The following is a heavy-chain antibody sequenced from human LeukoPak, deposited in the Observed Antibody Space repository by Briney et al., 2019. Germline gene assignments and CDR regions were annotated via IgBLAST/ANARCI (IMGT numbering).Heavy chain of an antibody. CDR3: ARGPRITMVRGVKSFDY. CDR2: MNPNSGNT. V-gene: IGHV1-8*03. Sequence: ASVKVSCKASGYTFTSYDINWVRQATGQGLEWMGWMNPNSGNTGYAQKFQGRVTITRNTSISTAYMELSSLRSEDTAVYYCARGPRITMVRGVKSFDYWGQGTLVTVSS. D-gene: IGHD3-10*01. CDR1: GYTFTSYD. J-gene: IGHJ4*02.